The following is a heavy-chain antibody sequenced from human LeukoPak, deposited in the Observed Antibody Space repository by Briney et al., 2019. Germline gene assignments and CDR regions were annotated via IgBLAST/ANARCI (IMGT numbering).Heavy chain of an antibody. V-gene: IGHV1-46*01. CDR3: ARDQEGFDY. CDR2: IYPRDGST. Sequence: ASVKVSCKASGYTFTSNYIHWVRQAPGQGLEWMGMIYPRDGSTSYTQKFQGRVTVTRDTSTSTVHMELSGLRSEDTAVYYCARDQEGFDYWGQGTLVTVSS. CDR1: GYTFTSNY. J-gene: IGHJ4*02.